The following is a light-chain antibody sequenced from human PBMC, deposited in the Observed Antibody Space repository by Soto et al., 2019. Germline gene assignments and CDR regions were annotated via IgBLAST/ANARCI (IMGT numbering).Light chain of an antibody. V-gene: IGKV3-20*01. CDR2: GAS. CDR3: QRYGRSPPIT. CDR1: QSVSSTY. J-gene: IGKJ5*01. Sequence: EIVLTQSPGTLSLSPGERATLSCRASQSVSSTYLAWYQQKPGQAPRLLVYGASSRATGIPDRFSGRGSGTDFTLTISRLEPEDFAVYYCQRYGRSPPITFGQGTRREIK.